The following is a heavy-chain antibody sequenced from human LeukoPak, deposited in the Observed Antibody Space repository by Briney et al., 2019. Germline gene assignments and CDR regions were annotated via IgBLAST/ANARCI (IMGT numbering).Heavy chain of an antibody. Sequence: GGSLRLSCAASGFTFSDYYMSWIRQAPGKGLERVSYMSSSGSTIYYADSAKGRFTFSRDNAKNSLYLQMNSLRAEDTAVYYCARDLARVVVSALDVWGKGTTVTVSS. V-gene: IGHV3-11*04. CDR3: ARDLARVVVSALDV. CDR2: MSSSGSTI. D-gene: IGHD3-22*01. CDR1: GFTFSDYY. J-gene: IGHJ6*04.